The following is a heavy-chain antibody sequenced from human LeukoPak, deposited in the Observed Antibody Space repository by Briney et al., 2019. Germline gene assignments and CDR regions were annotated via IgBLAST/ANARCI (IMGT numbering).Heavy chain of an antibody. CDR2: MSGSGGST. Sequence: GGSLRLSCAASGFTFSSYSFNWVRQVPGKGLEWVSSMSGSGGSTYYADSVKGRFTISRDNSKNTLYLQMNSLRAEDTAVYYCAKDQLKTYYYDSSGYPRMDDWGQGTLVTVSS. J-gene: IGHJ4*02. V-gene: IGHV3-23*01. CDR1: GFTFSSYS. CDR3: AKDQLKTYYYDSSGYPRMDD. D-gene: IGHD3-22*01.